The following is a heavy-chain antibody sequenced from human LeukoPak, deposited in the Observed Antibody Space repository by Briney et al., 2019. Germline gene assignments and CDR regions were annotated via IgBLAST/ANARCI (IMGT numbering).Heavy chain of an antibody. J-gene: IGHJ5*02. V-gene: IGHV4-34*01. CDR2: INHSGST. CDR3: ARGRGNCSSTSCYYWFDP. Sequence: SETLSLTCAVYGGSFSGYYWSWIRQPPGKGLEWIGEINHSGSTNHNPSFKSRVTISVDTSKNQFSLKLSSVTAADTAVYYCARGRGNCSSTSCYYWFDPWGQGTLVTVSS. CDR1: GGSFSGYY. D-gene: IGHD2-2*01.